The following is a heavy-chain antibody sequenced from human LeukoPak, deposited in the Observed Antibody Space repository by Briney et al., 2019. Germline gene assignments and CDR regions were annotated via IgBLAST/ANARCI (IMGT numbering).Heavy chain of an antibody. CDR3: ARRSSGWIKEESTDY. J-gene: IGHJ4*02. D-gene: IGHD6-19*01. Sequence: KPSETLSLTCAVYGGSFSGYYWSWIRQPPGKGLEWIGEINHSGSTNYNPSLKSRVTISVDTSKNQFSLKLSSVTAADTAVYYCARRSSGWIKEESTDYWGQGTLVTVSS. CDR1: GGSFSGYY. CDR2: INHSGST. V-gene: IGHV4-34*01.